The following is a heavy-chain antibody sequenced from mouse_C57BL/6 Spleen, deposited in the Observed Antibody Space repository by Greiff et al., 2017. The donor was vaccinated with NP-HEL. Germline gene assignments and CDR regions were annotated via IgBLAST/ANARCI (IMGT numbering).Heavy chain of an antibody. J-gene: IGHJ3*01. CDR1: GYSITSGYD. D-gene: IGHD2-4*01. CDR3: ARGIYYDYDALAY. V-gene: IGHV3-1*01. CDR2: ISYSGST. Sequence: VQLQQSGPGMVKPSQSLSLTCTVTGYSITSGYDWHWIRHFPGNKLEWMGYISYSGSTNYNPSLKSRISITHDTSKNQFFLKLNSVTTEDTATYYCARGIYYDYDALAYWGQGTLVTVSA.